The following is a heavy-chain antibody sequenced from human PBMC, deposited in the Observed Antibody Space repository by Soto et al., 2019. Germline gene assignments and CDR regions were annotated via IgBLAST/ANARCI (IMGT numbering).Heavy chain of an antibody. CDR1: GGSISSGGYY. Sequence: QVQLQESGPGLVKPSQTLSLTCTVSGGSISSGGYYWYWIRQHSGKGLEWIGFTYYSGTTYYNPSLKSRVTISVDTSKNQFSPKLRSVTAADTAVYYCASRAVDTTMVGRDYWGQGTLVTVSS. V-gene: IGHV4-31*03. CDR3: ASRAVDTTMVGRDY. CDR2: TYYSGTT. D-gene: IGHD5-18*01. J-gene: IGHJ4*02.